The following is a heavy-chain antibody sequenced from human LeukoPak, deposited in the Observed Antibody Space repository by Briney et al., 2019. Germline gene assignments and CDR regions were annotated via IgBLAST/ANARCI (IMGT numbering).Heavy chain of an antibody. J-gene: IGHJ6*02. CDR2: IYPGDSDT. CDR3: AKLLDSSSRYAIDV. D-gene: IGHD6-6*01. Sequence: GESLKISCNGSGYSFTSYWIVWVRQMPGEGLEWMGIIYPGDSDTRYSPSFQGQVIVSADKSISTAYLQWSSLKASDSAIYYCAKLLDSSSRYAIDVWGQGTTVTVSS. CDR1: GYSFTSYW. V-gene: IGHV5-51*01.